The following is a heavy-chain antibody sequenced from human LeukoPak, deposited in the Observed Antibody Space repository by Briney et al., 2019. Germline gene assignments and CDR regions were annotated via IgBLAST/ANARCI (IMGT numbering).Heavy chain of an antibody. J-gene: IGHJ6*02. CDR3: AKSLPEDYYYGMDV. CDR2: ISWNSGSI. CDR1: GFTFDDYA. Sequence: GGSLRASCAASGFTFDDYAMHWVRQAPGKGLEWVSGISWNSGSIGYADSVKGRFTISRDNAKNSLYLQMNSLRAEDTALYYCAKSLPEDYYYGMDVWGQGTTVTVSS. V-gene: IGHV3-9*01.